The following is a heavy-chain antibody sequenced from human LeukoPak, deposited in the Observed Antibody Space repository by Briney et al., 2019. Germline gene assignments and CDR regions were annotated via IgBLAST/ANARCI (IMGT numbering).Heavy chain of an antibody. V-gene: IGHV3-7*01. CDR2: IKQDGSEK. CDR3: ARDYRLGYCSGGSCPGELDY. J-gene: IGHJ4*02. CDR1: GFTFSSYW. Sequence: GGSLRLSCAASGFTFSSYWMSWVRQAPGKGLEWVANIKQDGSEKYYVDSVKGRFTISRDNAKNSLYLQMNSLRAEDTAVYYCARDYRLGYCSGGSCPGELDYWGQGTLVTVSS. D-gene: IGHD2-15*01.